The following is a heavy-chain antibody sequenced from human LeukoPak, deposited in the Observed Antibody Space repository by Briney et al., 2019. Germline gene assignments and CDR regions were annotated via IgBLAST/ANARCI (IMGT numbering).Heavy chain of an antibody. Sequence: GASVKVSCKASGYTFTSYGISWVRQAPGQGLEWMGWINPNSGGTNYAQKFQGRVTMTRDTSISTAYMELSRLRSDDTAVYYCARSHSSGYYYVDWFDPWGQGTPVTVSS. CDR2: INPNSGGT. D-gene: IGHD3-22*01. J-gene: IGHJ5*02. CDR3: ARSHSSGYYYVDWFDP. CDR1: GYTFTSYG. V-gene: IGHV1-2*02.